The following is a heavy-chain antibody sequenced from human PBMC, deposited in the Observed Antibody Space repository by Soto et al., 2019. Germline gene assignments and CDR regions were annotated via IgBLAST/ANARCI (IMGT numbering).Heavy chain of an antibody. CDR3: ARDFQGGYSYGDQPDYYYYYYGMDV. J-gene: IGHJ6*02. Sequence: GGSLRLPWAASGFTSSSYAMHWVRQAPGKGLEWVAVISYDGSNKYYADSVKGRFTISRDNSKNTLYLQMNSLRAEDTAVYYCARDFQGGYSYGDQPDYYYYYYGMDVWGQGTTVTVSS. V-gene: IGHV3-30-3*01. CDR1: GFTSSSYA. CDR2: ISYDGSNK. D-gene: IGHD5-18*01.